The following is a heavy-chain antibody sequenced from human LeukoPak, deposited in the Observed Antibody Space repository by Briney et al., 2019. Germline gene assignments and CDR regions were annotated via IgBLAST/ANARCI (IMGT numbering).Heavy chain of an antibody. D-gene: IGHD2-2*01. Sequence: GGTLRLSCAASGFTFSSYAMHWVRQAPGKGLEWVAVISYDGSNKYYADSVKGRFTISRDNSKNTLYLQMNSLRAEDTAVYYCARTQGCSSTSCYGGFDYWGQGTLVTVSS. CDR3: ARTQGCSSTSCYGGFDY. V-gene: IGHV3-30*04. CDR1: GFTFSSYA. CDR2: ISYDGSNK. J-gene: IGHJ4*02.